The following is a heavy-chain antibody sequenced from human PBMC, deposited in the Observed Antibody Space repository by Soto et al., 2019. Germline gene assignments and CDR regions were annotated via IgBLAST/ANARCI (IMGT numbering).Heavy chain of an antibody. V-gene: IGHV4-34*01. J-gene: IGHJ6*03. CDR2: INHSGST. CDR1: GGSFSGYY. Sequence: PSETLSLTCAVSGGSFSGYYWSWIRHPPGKGLEWIGEINHSGSTNYNPSLKSRVTISVDTSKNQFSLKLSSVTAADTAVYYCAREPTIFGVDYMDVWGKGTTVTVS. CDR3: AREPTIFGVDYMDV. D-gene: IGHD3-3*01.